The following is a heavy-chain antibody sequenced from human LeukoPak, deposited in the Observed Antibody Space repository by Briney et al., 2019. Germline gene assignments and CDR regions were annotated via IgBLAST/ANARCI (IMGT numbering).Heavy chain of an antibody. J-gene: IGHJ4*02. V-gene: IGHV1-69*06. Sequence: SVKVSCKASGGTFSSYAISWVRQAPGQGLEWMGGIIPIFGTANYAQKFQGRVTMTEDTSTDTAYMELSSLRSEDTAVYYCATGVLMKVRGVITTFDYWGQGTLVTVSS. CDR2: IIPIFGTA. D-gene: IGHD3-10*01. CDR1: GGTFSSYA. CDR3: ATGVLMKVRGVITTFDY.